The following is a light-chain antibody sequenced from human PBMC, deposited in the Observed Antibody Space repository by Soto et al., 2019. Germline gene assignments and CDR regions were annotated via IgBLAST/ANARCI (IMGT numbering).Light chain of an antibody. J-gene: IGLJ1*01. CDR1: SSDVGGYNY. CDR3: SSYTSSSTYV. CDR2: EVS. Sequence: VLTHPASVSWSPGQSITISCTGTSSDVGGYNYVSWYQQHPGKAPKLMIYEVSNRPSGVSNRFSGSKSGNTASLTISGLQAEDEADYYCSSYTSSSTYVFGTGTKVTVL. V-gene: IGLV2-14*01.